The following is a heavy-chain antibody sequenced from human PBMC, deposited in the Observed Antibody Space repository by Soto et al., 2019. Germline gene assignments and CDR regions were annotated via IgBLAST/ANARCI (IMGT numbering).Heavy chain of an antibody. D-gene: IGHD3-22*01. V-gene: IGHV1-69*13. Sequence: ASVKVSCKASGGTFSKYAISWVRQAPGQGREWLGGSIPMFRTPNYAQKLQGRVTISADESTTTAYLELSSLRSADTAVYFCARPLRDRYFYHGLAVWGQGTTVTVSS. CDR2: SIPMFRTP. CDR1: GGTFSKYA. CDR3: ARPLRDRYFYHGLAV. J-gene: IGHJ6*02.